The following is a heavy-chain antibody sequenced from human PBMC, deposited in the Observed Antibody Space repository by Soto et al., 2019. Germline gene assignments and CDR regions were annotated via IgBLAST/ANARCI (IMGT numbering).Heavy chain of an antibody. CDR2: ISGSGGST. CDR3: AKYLLGYCSGGSCAADY. D-gene: IGHD2-15*01. J-gene: IGHJ4*02. Sequence: GGSLRLSCAASGFTFSSYAMSWVRQAPGKGLEWVSAISGSGGSTYYADSVKGRFTISRDNSKNTLYLQMNSLRAEDTAVYYCAKYLLGYCSGGSCAADYWGQGTLVTVSS. CDR1: GFTFSSYA. V-gene: IGHV3-23*01.